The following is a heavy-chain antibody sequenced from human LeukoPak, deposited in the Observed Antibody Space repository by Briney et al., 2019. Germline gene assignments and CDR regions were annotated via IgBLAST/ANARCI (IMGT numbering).Heavy chain of an antibody. CDR2: INHSGST. J-gene: IGHJ2*01. V-gene: IGHV4-34*01. CDR1: GGSFSGYY. CDR3: ARGIWEMATIPYWYFDI. D-gene: IGHD5-24*01. Sequence: SETLSLTCAVYGGSFSGYYWSWIRQPPGKGLEWIGEINHSGSTNYNPSLKSRVTMSVDTSKNQFSLKLSSVTAADTALYYCARGIWEMATIPYWYFDIWGRGTLVTVSS.